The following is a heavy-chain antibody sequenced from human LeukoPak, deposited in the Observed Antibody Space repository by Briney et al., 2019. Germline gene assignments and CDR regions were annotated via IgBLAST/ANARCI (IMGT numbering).Heavy chain of an antibody. CDR2: IYYSGST. V-gene: IGHV4-59*01. CDR1: GGSFSGYY. J-gene: IGHJ3*02. Sequence: SETLSLTCAVYGGSFSGYYWSWIRQPPGKGLEWIGYIYYSGSTNYNPSLKSRVTISVDTSKNQFSLKLSSVTAADTAVYYCARGGDYVSDDAFDIWGQGTMVTVSS. CDR3: ARGGDYVSDDAFDI. D-gene: IGHD4-17*01.